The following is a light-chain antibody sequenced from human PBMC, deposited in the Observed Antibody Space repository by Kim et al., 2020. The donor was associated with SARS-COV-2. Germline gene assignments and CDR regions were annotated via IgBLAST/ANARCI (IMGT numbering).Light chain of an antibody. CDR3: QVWDSSSDLVV. V-gene: IGLV3-21*04. CDR2: YDS. CDR1: NIGSKS. J-gene: IGLJ2*01. Sequence: SYELTQPPSVSVAPGKTARITCGGNNIGSKSVHWYQQKTGQAPVLVIYYDSDRPSGIPERFSGSNSGNTATLTISRVGAGDEADYYCQVWDSSSDLVVFGGGTQLTVL.